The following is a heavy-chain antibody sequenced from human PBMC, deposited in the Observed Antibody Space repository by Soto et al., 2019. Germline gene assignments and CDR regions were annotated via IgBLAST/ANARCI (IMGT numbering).Heavy chain of an antibody. D-gene: IGHD3-10*01. J-gene: IGHJ4*02. CDR1: GFTVSSNY. CDR3: AREKNGDYFDD. V-gene: IGHV3-66*01. Sequence: GGSLRLSCAASGFTVSSNYMSWVRQAPGKGLEWVSVMYSGGSTYYADSVKGRFTISRDNSKNTLYLQMNSLRAEDTAVYYCAREKNGDYFDDWGQGTPVTVSS. CDR2: MYSGGST.